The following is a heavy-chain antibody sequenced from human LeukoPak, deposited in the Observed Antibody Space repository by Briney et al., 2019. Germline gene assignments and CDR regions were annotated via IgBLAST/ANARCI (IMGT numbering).Heavy chain of an antibody. J-gene: IGHJ4*02. CDR3: ARVAARGPFDY. Sequence: PGGSLRLSCAASGFTVTSNSMSWVRQAPGKGLEWVSLIYIGGGSTTYYADSVKGRFTISEHSNTLYLQMNSLRPEDTAVYYCARVAARGPFDYWGQGTLVTVSS. D-gene: IGHD6-6*01. CDR1: GFTVTSNS. CDR2: IYIGGGSTT. V-gene: IGHV3-53*04.